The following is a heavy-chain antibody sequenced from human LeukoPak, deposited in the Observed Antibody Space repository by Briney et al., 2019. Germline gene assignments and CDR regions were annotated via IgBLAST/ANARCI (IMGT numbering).Heavy chain of an antibody. D-gene: IGHD2-2*01. Sequence: GGSLRFSCAASGFTFSSYGMHWVRQAPGKGLEWVAVIWYDGSNKYYADSVKGRFTISRNNFKNTLYLQMNSLRAEDTAVYYCARDRYCSSTSCYSYYFDYWGQGTLVTVSS. CDR2: IWYDGSNK. J-gene: IGHJ4*02. V-gene: IGHV3-33*01. CDR1: GFTFSSYG. CDR3: ARDRYCSSTSCYSYYFDY.